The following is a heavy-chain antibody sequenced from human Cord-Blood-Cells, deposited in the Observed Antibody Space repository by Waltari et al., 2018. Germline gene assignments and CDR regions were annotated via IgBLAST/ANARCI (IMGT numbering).Heavy chain of an antibody. Sequence: QVQLVESGGGVVQPGRSLRLSCAASGFTFSGYGMHWVRQATGKGLEWVSVISYDGSNKYYADSVKGRFTISRDNSKNTLYLQMNSLRAEDAAVYYCAKDTPDSSSWFDYWGQGTLVTVSS. J-gene: IGHJ4*02. D-gene: IGHD6-13*01. CDR2: ISYDGSNK. CDR3: AKDTPDSSSWFDY. V-gene: IGHV3-30*18. CDR1: GFTFSGYG.